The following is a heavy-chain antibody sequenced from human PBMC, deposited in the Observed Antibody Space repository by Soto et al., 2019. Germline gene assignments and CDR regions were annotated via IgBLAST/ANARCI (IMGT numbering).Heavy chain of an antibody. J-gene: IGHJ4*02. CDR1: GGSMSGQH. Sequence: QVQLQESGPGLVKPSETLSLTCTVSGGSMSGQHWSWIRQPPGKGLEWIGHHSDSTNYNPSLKSRVTLSTDTSKNQFSLKLSSVTAADTAVYYCATYSVGEGGRGYWGQGTLVTVSS. V-gene: IGHV4-4*09. CDR2: HHSDST. CDR3: ATYSVGEGGRGY. D-gene: IGHD5-12*01.